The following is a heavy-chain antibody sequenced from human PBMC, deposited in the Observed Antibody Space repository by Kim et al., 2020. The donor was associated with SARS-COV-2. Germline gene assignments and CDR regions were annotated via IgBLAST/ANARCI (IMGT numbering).Heavy chain of an antibody. CDR1: GGTFSSYA. CDR3: ARDRVLEDTAMVTLRHYYGMDV. D-gene: IGHD5-18*01. CDR2: IIPIFGTA. J-gene: IGHJ6*02. Sequence: SVKVSCKASGGTFSSYAISWVRQAPGQGLEWMGGIIPIFGTANYAQKFQGRVTITADESTSTAYMELSSLRSEDTAVYYCARDRVLEDTAMVTLRHYYGMDVWGQGTTVTVSS. V-gene: IGHV1-69*13.